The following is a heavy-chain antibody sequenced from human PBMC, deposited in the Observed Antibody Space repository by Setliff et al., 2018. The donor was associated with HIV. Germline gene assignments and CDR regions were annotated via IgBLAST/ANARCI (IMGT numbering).Heavy chain of an antibody. CDR3: ARDREVRWQRLDY. J-gene: IGHJ4*02. CDR1: GFTFSGSP. CDR2: IKTRADNYAT. D-gene: IGHD6-25*01. V-gene: IGHV3-73*01. Sequence: GVLRLSCAASGFTFSGSPIHWVRQASGKGLEWLGRIKTRADNYATAYAASVKGRFTISRDNARNSLYLQMNNLRAEDTAVYWCARDREVRWQRLDYWGQGTLVTVSS.